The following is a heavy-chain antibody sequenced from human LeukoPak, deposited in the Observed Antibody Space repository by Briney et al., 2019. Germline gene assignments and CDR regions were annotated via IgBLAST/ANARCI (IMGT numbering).Heavy chain of an antibody. V-gene: IGHV3-48*01. J-gene: IGHJ4*02. CDR1: GFTFSSYS. CDR2: IGGSGSTI. D-gene: IGHD2-2*01. Sequence: PGGSLRLSCAASGFTFSSYSMNWVRQAPGKGLEWVSHIGGSGSTIYYADSVKGRFTISRDNAKKLLYLQMSNLRAEDTAVYYCARVGVGMYHFDHWGQGTLVTVSS. CDR3: ARVGVGMYHFDH.